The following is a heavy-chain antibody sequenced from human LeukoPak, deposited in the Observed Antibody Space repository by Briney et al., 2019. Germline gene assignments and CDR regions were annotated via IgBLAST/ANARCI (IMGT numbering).Heavy chain of an antibody. CDR1: GFPFSSYG. Sequence: GGSLRLSCAASGFPFSSYGMHWVRQAPGKGLEWVAVISYDGSNKYYADSVKGRFTISRDNSKSTLYLQMNSLRAEDTAVYYCAKGSGYDLDYWGQGTLVTVSS. CDR3: AKGSGYDLDY. J-gene: IGHJ4*02. V-gene: IGHV3-30*18. D-gene: IGHD5-12*01. CDR2: ISYDGSNK.